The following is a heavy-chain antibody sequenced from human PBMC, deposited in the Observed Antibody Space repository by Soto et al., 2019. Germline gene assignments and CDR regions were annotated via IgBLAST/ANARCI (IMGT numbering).Heavy chain of an antibody. J-gene: IGHJ6*02. CDR1: GGSISSGDYY. V-gene: IGHV4-30-4*01. CDR3: QGGYYDFNSMDV. D-gene: IGHD3-3*01. Sequence: SETLSLTCTVSGGSISSGDYYWSWIRQPPGKGLEWIGYIYYSGSTYYNPSLKSRVTISVDTSKNQFSLKLSSVTAADTAVYYCQGGYYDFNSMDVWGQGTTVTVSS. CDR2: IYYSGST.